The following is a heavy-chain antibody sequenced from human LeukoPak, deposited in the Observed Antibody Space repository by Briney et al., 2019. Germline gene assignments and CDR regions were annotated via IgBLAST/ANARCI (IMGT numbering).Heavy chain of an antibody. D-gene: IGHD5-24*01. CDR1: GFTFSSYA. CDR3: AKDQNFVGWGDGYNSWFDY. V-gene: IGHV3-23*01. CDR2: IRGSGGST. Sequence: GGSLRLSCAASGFTFSSYAMSWVRQAPGKGLEWVSGIRGSGGSTYYADSVKGRFTISRDNSKNTLYLQMNSLRAEGTAVYYCAKDQNFVGWGDGYNSWFDYWGQGTLVTVSS. J-gene: IGHJ4*02.